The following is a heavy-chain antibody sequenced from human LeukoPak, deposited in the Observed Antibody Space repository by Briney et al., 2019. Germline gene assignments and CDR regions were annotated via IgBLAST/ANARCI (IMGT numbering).Heavy chain of an antibody. CDR1: GFTFSRYR. CDR2: ISSSSSTI. Sequence: GGSLRLSCAASGFTFSRYRMNWVRQAPGKALEWVSYISSSSSTIYYADSVKGRFTISRDNAKNSLYLQMNSLRAEDTAVYYCARDGRLLGFGELFTYWGQGTLVTVSS. CDR3: ARDGRLLGFGELFTY. D-gene: IGHD3-10*01. V-gene: IGHV3-48*01. J-gene: IGHJ4*02.